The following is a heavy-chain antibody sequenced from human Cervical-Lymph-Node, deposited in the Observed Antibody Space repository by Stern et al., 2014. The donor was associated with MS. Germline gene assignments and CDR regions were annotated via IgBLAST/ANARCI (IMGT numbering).Heavy chain of an antibody. CDR2: ISPYNGNT. V-gene: IGHV1-18*01. D-gene: IGHD3-3*01. Sequence: QVQLVQSGAEVKKPGASVKVSCKASGYTFISHGISWVRQAPGQGLEWMGWISPYNGNTNYAQKLQGRVTMTTDTSTSTAYMELRSLRSDDTAVYYCAREWYNFWSGYYTVLDYWGQGTLVTVSS. CDR1: GYTFISHG. J-gene: IGHJ4*02. CDR3: AREWYNFWSGYYTVLDY.